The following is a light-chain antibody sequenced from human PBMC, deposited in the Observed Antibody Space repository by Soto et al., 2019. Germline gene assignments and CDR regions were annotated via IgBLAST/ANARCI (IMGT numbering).Light chain of an antibody. CDR2: GTS. Sequence: EIVLTQSPGTLSLSPGEEATLSCRASQTVNTNYLAWYQQKAGQAPRLLIYGTSSRATGIPDRFSGSGFGTDFTLTISRLEPEDFAVYYCQQYVSSPRTFGQGTKVEIK. CDR3: QQYVSSPRT. V-gene: IGKV3-20*01. CDR1: QTVNTNY. J-gene: IGKJ1*01.